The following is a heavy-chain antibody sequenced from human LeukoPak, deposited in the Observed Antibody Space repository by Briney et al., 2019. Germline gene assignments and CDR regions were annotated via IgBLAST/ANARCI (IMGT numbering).Heavy chain of an antibody. CDR1: GDSITSRSYY. CDR2: IYYSGST. V-gene: IGHV4-39*01. CDR3: ARLSLEGSSSALADY. Sequence: PSEALSLTCTVSGDSITSRSYYWGWIRQPPGKGLEWIGSIYYSGSTYYNPSLKSRVTISVDTSKNQFSLKLSSVTAADTAVYYCARLSLEGSSSALADYWGQGTLVTVSS. D-gene: IGHD6-6*01. J-gene: IGHJ4*02.